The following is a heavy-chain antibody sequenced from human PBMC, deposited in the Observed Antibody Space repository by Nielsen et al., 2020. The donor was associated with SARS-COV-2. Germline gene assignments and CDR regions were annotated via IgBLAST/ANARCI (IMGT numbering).Heavy chain of an antibody. Sequence: GGSLRPSCTASGFALSAYGMDWVRQVLGRGLEWLAHIRMSDGATQYADSVRGRFTISRDNAKNSLYLQMNSLRDEDTAVYFCAKELEVCCHYMDVWGKGTTVTVSS. J-gene: IGHJ6*03. CDR2: IRMSDGAT. CDR1: GFALSAYG. CDR3: AKELEVCCHYMDV. D-gene: IGHD5/OR15-5a*01. V-gene: IGHV3-48*02.